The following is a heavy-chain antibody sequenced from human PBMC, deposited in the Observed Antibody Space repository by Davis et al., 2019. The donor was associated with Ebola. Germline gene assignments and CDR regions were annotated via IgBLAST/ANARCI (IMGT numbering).Heavy chain of an antibody. J-gene: IGHJ4*02. V-gene: IGHV3-23*01. D-gene: IGHD6-19*01. CDR3: AKSVAGTLGDY. CDR1: GFTFSSYA. Sequence: GESLKISCAASGFTFSSYAMSWVRQAPGKGLEWVSAISGSGGSTYYADSVKGRFTISRDNSKNTLYLQMNSLRAEDTAVYYCAKSVAGTLGDYWGQGTLVTVSS. CDR2: ISGSGGST.